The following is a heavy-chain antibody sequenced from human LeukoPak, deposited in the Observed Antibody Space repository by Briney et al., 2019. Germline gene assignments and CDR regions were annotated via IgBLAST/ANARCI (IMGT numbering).Heavy chain of an antibody. CDR2: ISSSSSYI. CDR1: GLTFSSYS. V-gene: IGHV3-21*01. Sequence: GGSLRLSCAASGLTFSSYSMNWVRQAPGKGLEWVSSISSSSSYIYYVDSVKGRFTISRDNAKNSLYLQMNSLRVEDTAVYYCARSGDNYYYHYMDVWGKGTTVTVSS. J-gene: IGHJ6*03. D-gene: IGHD1-26*01. CDR3: ARSGDNYYYHYMDV.